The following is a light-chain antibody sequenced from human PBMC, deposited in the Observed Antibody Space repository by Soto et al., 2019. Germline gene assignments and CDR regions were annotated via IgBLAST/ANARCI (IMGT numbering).Light chain of an antibody. Sequence: DIVMTQSPDSLAVSLGERATINCRSSQSVLSSSNNKNYLAWYQLKPGQPPKLLIYWASTRESGVPDRFSGSGSVTDFTLTISSLQAEDVAVYYCQQYYSLGTFGGGTKVEIK. CDR1: QSVLSSSNNKNY. J-gene: IGKJ4*01. CDR2: WAS. V-gene: IGKV4-1*01. CDR3: QQYYSLGT.